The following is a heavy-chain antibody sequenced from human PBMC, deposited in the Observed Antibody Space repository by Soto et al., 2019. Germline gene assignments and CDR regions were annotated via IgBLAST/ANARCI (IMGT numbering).Heavy chain of an antibody. CDR1: GFTFSRYA. CDR3: VSDDQGACDV. J-gene: IGHJ3*01. V-gene: IGHV3-48*02. CDR2: ISVGGGSV. D-gene: IGHD3-16*01. Sequence: EVQLVESGGGLVQPRRSLRISCAASGFTFSRYAMNWVRQAPGKGLEWVSSISVGGGSVFYADSVKGRFSISRDDAQNSVYLQMNTLTDEDMGLYYCVSDDQGACDVWGQGTMVFVSS.